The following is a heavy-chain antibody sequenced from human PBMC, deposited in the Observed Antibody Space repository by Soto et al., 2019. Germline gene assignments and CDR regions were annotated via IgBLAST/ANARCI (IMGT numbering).Heavy chain of an antibody. CDR3: ARNRLLTVTTDYYYYGMDV. D-gene: IGHD4-17*01. CDR2: FDPEDGET. V-gene: IGHV1-24*01. J-gene: IGHJ6*02. Sequence: ASVKVSCKVSGYTLTELSMHWVRQAPGKGLEWMGGFDPEDGETIYAQKFQGRVTMTEDTSTDTAYMELSSLRSEDTAVYYCARNRLLTVTTDYYYYGMDVWGQGTTVTVSS. CDR1: GYTLTELS.